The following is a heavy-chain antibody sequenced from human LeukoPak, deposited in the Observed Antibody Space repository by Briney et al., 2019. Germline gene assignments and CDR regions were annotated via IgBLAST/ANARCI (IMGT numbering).Heavy chain of an antibody. CDR2: INPNSGGT. J-gene: IGHJ5*02. CDR3: ARIPIWFRENWFDP. CDR1: GYTFTGYY. D-gene: IGHD3-10*01. Sequence: ASVKVSCKASGYTFTGYYMHWVRQAPGQGLEWMGWINPNSGGTNYAQKFQGRVTMTRDTSISTAYMELSRLRSDDTAVYYCARIPIWFRENWFDPWGQGTLVTVSS. V-gene: IGHV1-2*02.